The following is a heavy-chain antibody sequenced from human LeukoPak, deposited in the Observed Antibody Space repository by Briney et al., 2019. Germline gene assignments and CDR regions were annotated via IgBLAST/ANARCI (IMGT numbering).Heavy chain of an antibody. Sequence: PGGSLRLSCAASGFTFSSYWMSWVRQAPGKGLEGVANIKQDGSEKYYVDSVKGRFTISRDNAKNSLYLQMNSLRAEDTAVYYCARSGTVTTPHFDYWGQGTLVTVSS. CDR1: GFTFSSYW. D-gene: IGHD4-11*01. CDR2: IKQDGSEK. J-gene: IGHJ4*02. CDR3: ARSGTVTTPHFDY. V-gene: IGHV3-7*01.